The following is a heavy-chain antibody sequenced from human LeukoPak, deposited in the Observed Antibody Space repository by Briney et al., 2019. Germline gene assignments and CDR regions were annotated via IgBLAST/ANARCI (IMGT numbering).Heavy chain of an antibody. CDR3: ARHRVVVAAATFGGMDV. V-gene: IGHV4-59*08. J-gene: IGHJ6*02. D-gene: IGHD2-15*01. Sequence: SETLSLTCTASAGSISRYYWSWIRQPPGKGLEWIGYIHYSGSTNYHPSPKSRVTISEDTSKNQFPLKLSSVTAADTAVYYCARHRVVVAAATFGGMDVWGQGTTVTVSS. CDR1: AGSISRYY. CDR2: IHYSGST.